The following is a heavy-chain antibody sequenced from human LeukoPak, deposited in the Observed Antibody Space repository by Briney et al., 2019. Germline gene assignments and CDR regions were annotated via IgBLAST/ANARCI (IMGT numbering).Heavy chain of an antibody. CDR1: GFTFSSYG. CDR3: ASNDRWYSSSWSL. J-gene: IGHJ4*02. V-gene: IGHV3-23*01. CDR2: ISGSGGST. Sequence: PGGSLRLSCAASGFTFSSYGMSWVRQAPGKGLEWVSAISGSGGSTYYADSVKGRFTISRDNAKNSLYLQMNSLRAEDTAVYCCASNDRWYSSSWSLWGQGTLVTVSS. D-gene: IGHD6-13*01.